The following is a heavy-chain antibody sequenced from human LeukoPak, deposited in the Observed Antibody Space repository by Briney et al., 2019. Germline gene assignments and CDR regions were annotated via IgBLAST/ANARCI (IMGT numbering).Heavy chain of an antibody. CDR2: INSDGSGT. D-gene: IGHD3-10*01. CDR3: ARDNYGFLDY. J-gene: IGHJ4*02. Sequence: GSLRLSCAASGFTFSTYWMHWVRQAPGKGLVWVSQINSDGSGTSYTDSVKGRFTISRDNAKNTLYLQMNSLGAEDTAVYYCARDNYGFLDYWGQGTLVTVSS. CDR1: GFTFSTYW. V-gene: IGHV3-74*01.